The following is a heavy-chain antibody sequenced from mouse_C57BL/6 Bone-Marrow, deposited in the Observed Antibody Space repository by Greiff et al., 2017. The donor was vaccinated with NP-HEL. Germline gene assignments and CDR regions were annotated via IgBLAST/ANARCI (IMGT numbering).Heavy chain of an antibody. CDR3: ARWEYYGSSYDWYFDV. CDR2: INPGSGGT. V-gene: IGHV1-54*01. Sequence: QVQLQQSGAELVRPGTSVKVSCKASGYAFTNYLIEWVKQRPGQGLEWIGVINPGSGGTNYNEKFKGKATLTADKSSSTAYMQLSSLTSEDSAVYFCARWEYYGSSYDWYFDVWGTGTTVTVSS. D-gene: IGHD1-1*01. J-gene: IGHJ1*03. CDR1: GYAFTNYL.